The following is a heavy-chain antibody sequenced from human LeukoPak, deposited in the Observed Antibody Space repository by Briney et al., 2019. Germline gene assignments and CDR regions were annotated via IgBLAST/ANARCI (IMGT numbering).Heavy chain of an antibody. V-gene: IGHV4-34*01. J-gene: IGHJ5*02. CDR1: GGSFSGYY. Sequence: PSETLSLTCAVYGGSFSGYYWSWIRQPPGKGLEWIGEINHSGSTNYNPSLKSRVTISVDTSKNQFSLKLSSVTAADTAVYYCARALTYYYGSGSYRNWFDPWGQGTLVTVSS. D-gene: IGHD3-10*01. CDR3: ARALTYYYGSGSYRNWFDP. CDR2: INHSGST.